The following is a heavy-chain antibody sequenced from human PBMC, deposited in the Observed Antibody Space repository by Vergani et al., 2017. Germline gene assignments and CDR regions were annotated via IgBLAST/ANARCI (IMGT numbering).Heavy chain of an antibody. CDR3: ARARTVTTLFLDY. CDR2: IYYSGST. Sequence: QLQLQESGPGLVKPSETLSLTCTVSGGSISSSSYYWGWIRQPPGKGLEWIGSIYYSGSTYYNPSLKSRVTISVDTSKNQFSLKLSTVTAADPAVYYCARARTVTTLFLDYWGQGTLVTVSS. D-gene: IGHD4-11*01. J-gene: IGHJ4*02. CDR1: GGSISSSSYY. V-gene: IGHV4-39*01.